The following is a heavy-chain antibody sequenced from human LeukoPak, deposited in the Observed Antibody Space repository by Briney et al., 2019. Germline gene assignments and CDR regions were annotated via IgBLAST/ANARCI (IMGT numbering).Heavy chain of an antibody. CDR2: IYRNGNT. V-gene: IGHV4-30-2*01. CDR1: GGSISSGGYS. D-gene: IGHD5-18*01. J-gene: IGHJ4*02. CDR3: ASGGYSYGFDY. Sequence: SETLSLTCAVSGGSISSGGYSWSWIRQPPGKGLEWIGYIYRNGNTYYSPSLKSRVTISVDRSKNQLSLKLSSVTAADTAMYYCASGGYSYGFDYWGQGTLVTVSS.